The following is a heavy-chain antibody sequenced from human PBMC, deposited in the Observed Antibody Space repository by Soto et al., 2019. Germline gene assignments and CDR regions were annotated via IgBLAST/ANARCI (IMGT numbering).Heavy chain of an antibody. CDR1: GGTFSSYA. Sequence: QVQLVQSGAEVKKPGSSVKVSCKASGGTFSSYAISWVRQAPGQGLEWMGGIIPIFGTANYAQKFQGRVTITADESTSTAYMELSSLRSEDTAVYYCARGGKVATSSYYYYGMDVRGQGTTVTVSS. CDR3: ARGGKVATSSYYYYGMDV. J-gene: IGHJ6*02. CDR2: IIPIFGTA. V-gene: IGHV1-69*01. D-gene: IGHD5-12*01.